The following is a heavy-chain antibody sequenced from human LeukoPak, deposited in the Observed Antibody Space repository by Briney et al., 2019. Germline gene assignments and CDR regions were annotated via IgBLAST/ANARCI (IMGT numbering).Heavy chain of an antibody. CDR2: IYYSGTT. V-gene: IGHV4-39*01. J-gene: IGHJ4*02. CDR1: GGSIGSSSYF. D-gene: IGHD3-3*01. CDR3: ARLRFDFWSGYTHTYFDY. Sequence: PSETLSLTCTVSGGSIGSSSYFWGWIRQPPGRGLEWFGSIYYSGTTYYNPSLKSRVTISVDTSKIQSSLKLSSVAGTDTAVYFCARLRFDFWSGYTHTYFDYWGQGTLVTVSS.